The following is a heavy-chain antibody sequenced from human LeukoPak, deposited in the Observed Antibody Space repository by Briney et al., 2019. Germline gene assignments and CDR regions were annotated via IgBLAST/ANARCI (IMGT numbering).Heavy chain of an antibody. CDR1: GFTFSSYA. J-gene: IGHJ6*02. D-gene: IGHD3-10*01. CDR2: ISGSGGET. Sequence: GGSLRLSCAASGFTFSSYAMSWVRQAPGKGLEWVSTISGSGGETFYADSVKGRFTISRDNYKNTLYLQMNSLRAEDTAVYYCARERLGTMVRGVIREDDYYYGMDVWGQGTTVTVSS. V-gene: IGHV3-23*01. CDR3: ARERLGTMVRGVIREDDYYYGMDV.